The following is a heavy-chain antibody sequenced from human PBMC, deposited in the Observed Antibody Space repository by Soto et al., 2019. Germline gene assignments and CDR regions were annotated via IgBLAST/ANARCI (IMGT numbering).Heavy chain of an antibody. J-gene: IGHJ5*01. CDR2: ISYDGSNK. CDR1: GFTFSSYG. D-gene: IGHD3-22*01. Sequence: GSLRLSCAASGFTFSSYGMHWVRQAPGKGLEWVAVISYDGSNKYYADSVKGRFTISRDNSKNTLYLQMNSLRAEDTAVYYCAKALSYYDSSGYIVSWGQGTLVTVSS. CDR3: AKALSYYDSSGYIVS. V-gene: IGHV3-30*18.